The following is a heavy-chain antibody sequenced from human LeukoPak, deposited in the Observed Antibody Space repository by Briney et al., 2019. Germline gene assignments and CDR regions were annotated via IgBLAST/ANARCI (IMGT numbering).Heavy chain of an antibody. D-gene: IGHD6-13*01. Sequence: GVSLRLSCAASGFSLSTFNMNWVRQAPGKGLEWVSCISGTGSVYYAASVRGRFTISRDNAGNSLFLQLNSLGTEDTAVYFCARDLPGSSWYALDSWGQGTLVTVSS. J-gene: IGHJ5*01. V-gene: IGHV3-69-1*01. CDR3: ARDLPGSSWYALDS. CDR1: GFSLSTFN. CDR2: ISGTGSV.